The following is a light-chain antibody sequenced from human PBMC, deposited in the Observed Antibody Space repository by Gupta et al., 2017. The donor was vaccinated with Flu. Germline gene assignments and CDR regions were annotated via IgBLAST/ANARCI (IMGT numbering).Light chain of an antibody. V-gene: IGLV8-61*01. CDR1: SGSVSSSHY. Sequence: TVTLTCALSSGSVSSSHYPNCYRQTPAHPPHPLFHNTNTRSSGLPDRFSASFLGTTAALTITGAQADDESDYYSAIYMSSGVWVFGGGTKLTVL. CDR2: NTN. J-gene: IGLJ3*02. CDR3: AIYMSSGVWV.